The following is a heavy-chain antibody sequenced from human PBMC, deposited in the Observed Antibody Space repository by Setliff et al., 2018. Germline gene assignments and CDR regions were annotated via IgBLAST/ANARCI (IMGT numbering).Heavy chain of an antibody. D-gene: IGHD5-18*01. CDR3: AFRRGYIYGLDN. CDR1: GYTFTGYY. V-gene: IGHV1-69-2*01. CDR2: IDPEDGKT. J-gene: IGHJ4*02. Sequence: GASVKVSCKASGYTFTGYYMHWVRQAPGQGLEWMGRIDPEDGKTVYAEKFQGRVIISADTSIDTVYLEIDSLRSEVTAVYYCAFRRGYIYGLDNWGQGTLVTVSS.